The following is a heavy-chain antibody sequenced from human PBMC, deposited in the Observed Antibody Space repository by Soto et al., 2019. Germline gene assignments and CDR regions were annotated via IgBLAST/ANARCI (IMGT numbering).Heavy chain of an antibody. CDR2: INPSGGST. V-gene: IGHV1-46*01. D-gene: IGHD3-22*01. Sequence: QVQLVQSGAEVKKPGASVKVSCKASGYTFTSYYMHWVRQAPGQGLEWMGIINPSGGSTSYAQKFQGRVTMTRDTSKSTVYMELSSLRSEDTAVYYCARDSTYYYDSSGYYYNGFDYWGQGTLVTVSS. CDR1: GYTFTSYY. CDR3: ARDSTYYYDSSGYYYNGFDY. J-gene: IGHJ4*02.